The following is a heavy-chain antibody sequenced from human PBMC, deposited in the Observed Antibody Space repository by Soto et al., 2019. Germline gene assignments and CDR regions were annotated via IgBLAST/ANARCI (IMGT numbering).Heavy chain of an antibody. CDR1: GGSISSSNW. J-gene: IGHJ4*02. Sequence: SETLSLTCAVSGGSISSSNWWSWVRQPPGKGLEWIGEIYHSGSTNYDPSLKSRVTISVDKSKNQFSLKLSSVTAADTAVYYCARERIAAAGPRPFDYWGQGTLVTVSS. V-gene: IGHV4-4*02. CDR3: ARERIAAAGPRPFDY. D-gene: IGHD6-13*01. CDR2: IYHSGST.